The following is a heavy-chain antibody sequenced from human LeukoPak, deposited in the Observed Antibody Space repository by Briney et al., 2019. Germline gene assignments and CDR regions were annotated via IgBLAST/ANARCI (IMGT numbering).Heavy chain of an antibody. CDR1: GYTFTSYY. CDR2: INPSGGST. Sequence: GASVKVSCKASGYTFTSYYMHWVRQAPGQGLEWMGIINPSGGSTSYAQKFQGRVTMTRDTSTSIVYMELSSLRSEDTAVYYCARDYCGGDCPPDWGQGTLVTVSS. CDR3: ARDYCGGDCPPD. D-gene: IGHD2-21*02. J-gene: IGHJ1*01. V-gene: IGHV1-46*01.